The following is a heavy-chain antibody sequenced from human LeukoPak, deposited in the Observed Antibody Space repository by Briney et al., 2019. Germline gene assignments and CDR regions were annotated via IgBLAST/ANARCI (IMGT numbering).Heavy chain of an antibody. D-gene: IGHD6-6*01. CDR3: AREGSSSSFNFDY. Sequence: SVKVSCKASGCTFSSYAISWVRQAPGQGLEWMGGIIPIFGTANYAQKFQGRVTITTDESTSTAYMELSSLRSEDTAVYYCAREGSSSSFNFDYWGQGTLVTVSS. CDR2: IIPIFGTA. V-gene: IGHV1-69*05. CDR1: GCTFSSYA. J-gene: IGHJ4*02.